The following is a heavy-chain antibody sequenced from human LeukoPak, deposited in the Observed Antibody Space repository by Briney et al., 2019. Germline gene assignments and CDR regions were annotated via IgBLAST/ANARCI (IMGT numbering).Heavy chain of an antibody. Sequence: SETLSLTCAVYGGSFSGSYWSWIRQPPGKGLEWIGEINHSGSTNYNPSLKSRVTLSVDTSKNQFSLKLSSVTAADTAVYYCARGLEQQLVLFDYWGQGTLVTVSS. CDR3: ARGLEQQLVLFDY. CDR1: GGSFSGSY. CDR2: INHSGST. V-gene: IGHV4-34*01. D-gene: IGHD6-13*01. J-gene: IGHJ4*02.